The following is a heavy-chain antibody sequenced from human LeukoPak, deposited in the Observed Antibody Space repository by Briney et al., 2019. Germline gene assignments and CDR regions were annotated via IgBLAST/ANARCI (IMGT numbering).Heavy chain of an antibody. CDR3: ARHRGYTYGRTFDY. V-gene: IGHV4-59*08. D-gene: IGHD5-18*01. CDR1: GDSISTYY. Sequence: PSETLSLTCNVSGDSISTYYWSWIRQPPGKGLEWIGYIYSRGRSSYNPSLRSRVTISADTSKNQFSLKLTSVTAADTAFYFCARHRGYTYGRTFDYWGQGTLVTVSS. CDR2: IYSRGRS. J-gene: IGHJ4*02.